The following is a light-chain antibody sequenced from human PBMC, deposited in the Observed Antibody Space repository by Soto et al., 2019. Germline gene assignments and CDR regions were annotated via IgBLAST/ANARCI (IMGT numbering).Light chain of an antibody. Sequence: DIQMTQSPTSLSASVGDRVTITCRASQGISNYVAWYQQIPGKAPKLLIYAASTLQSGVPSRFSGSGSGTEFTLTINGLQPEDVATYSCQKYSSVPVFGPGTKVDIK. CDR2: AAS. CDR3: QKYSSVPV. CDR1: QGISNY. J-gene: IGKJ3*01. V-gene: IGKV1-27*01.